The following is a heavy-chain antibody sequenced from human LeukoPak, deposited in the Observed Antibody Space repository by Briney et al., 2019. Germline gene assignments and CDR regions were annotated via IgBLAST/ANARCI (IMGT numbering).Heavy chain of an antibody. CDR2: IYYSGST. D-gene: IGHD5-18*01. V-gene: IGHV4-59*08. J-gene: IGHJ2*01. CDR3: ARTTDTAMAQGYWYFDL. Sequence: SETLSLTCNVSGGSISSYYWSWIRQPPGKGLEWIGYIYYSGSTNYNPSLKSRVTISVDTSKNQFSLKLSSVTGADTAVYYCARTTDTAMAQGYWYFDLWGRGTLVTVSS. CDR1: GGSISSYY.